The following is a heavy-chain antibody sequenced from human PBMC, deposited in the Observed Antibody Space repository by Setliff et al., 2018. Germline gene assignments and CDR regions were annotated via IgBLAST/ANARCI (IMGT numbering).Heavy chain of an antibody. CDR2: IIPIFGTA. Sequence: GASVKVSCKASGGTFSSYAISWVRQAPGQGLEWMGGIIPIFGTANYAQEFQGRVTITTDESTSTAYMELSSLRSEDTAVYYCARGYSGYDNPWTDYYGMDVWGQGTTVTVSS. CDR3: ARGYSGYDNPWTDYYGMDV. V-gene: IGHV1-69*05. D-gene: IGHD5-12*01. J-gene: IGHJ6*02. CDR1: GGTFSSYA.